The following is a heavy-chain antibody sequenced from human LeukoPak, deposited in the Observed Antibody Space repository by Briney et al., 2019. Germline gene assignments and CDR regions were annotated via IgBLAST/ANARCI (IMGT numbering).Heavy chain of an antibody. D-gene: IGHD6-19*01. J-gene: IGHJ3*02. CDR1: GFTFSSYS. CDR2: ISGSSSYI. V-gene: IGHV3-21*01. Sequence: GGSLRLSCAASGFTFSSYSMNWVRQAPGKGLEWVSSISGSSSYINHADSVKGRFTISRDNAQNSLFLQLNSLRAEDTAVYYCARDPYSSGWYKDAFDIWGQGTMVTVSS. CDR3: ARDPYSSGWYKDAFDI.